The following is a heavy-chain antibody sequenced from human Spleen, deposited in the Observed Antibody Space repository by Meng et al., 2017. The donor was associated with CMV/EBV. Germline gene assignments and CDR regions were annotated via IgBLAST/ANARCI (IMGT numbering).Heavy chain of an antibody. D-gene: IGHD6-19*01. V-gene: IGHV4-39*07. CDR1: GGSISSSSYY. CDR2: IYYSGST. CDR3: ARAYSSGWYGTDY. J-gene: IGHJ4*02. Sequence: QLQVQESGPGLVKPSETLSLTCTVSGGSISSSSYYWGWIRQPPGKGLEWIGSIYYSGSTYYNPSLKSRVTISVDTSKNQFSLKLSSVTAADTAVYYCARAYSSGWYGTDYWGQGTLVTVSS.